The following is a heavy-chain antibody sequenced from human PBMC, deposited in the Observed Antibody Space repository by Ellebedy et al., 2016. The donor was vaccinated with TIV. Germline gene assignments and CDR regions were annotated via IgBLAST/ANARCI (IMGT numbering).Heavy chain of an antibody. J-gene: IGHJ6*02. D-gene: IGHD5-24*01. CDR2: IWSDGSYI. Sequence: GASLKISCAASGSSFSRYSMRWVRQAPGTGLEWVAVIWSDGSYIYYAESVKGRFSISCDNPTTTLYLHMNSLRVEDTGVYYCARSGQGRDGYYNYDFDVWGQGTTVTVSS. V-gene: IGHV3-33*01. CDR3: ARSGQGRDGYYNYDFDV. CDR1: GSSFSRYS.